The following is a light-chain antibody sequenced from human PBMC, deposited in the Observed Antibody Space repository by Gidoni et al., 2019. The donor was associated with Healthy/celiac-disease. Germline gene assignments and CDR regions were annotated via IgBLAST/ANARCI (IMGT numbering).Light chain of an antibody. V-gene: IGKV1-6*01. J-gene: IGKJ1*01. Sequence: IYAAPSLQSGVPSRFSGSGSGTDFTLTISSLQPDYFATYYCLQDYISWTFGQGTKVEIK. CDR2: AAP. CDR3: LQDYISWT.